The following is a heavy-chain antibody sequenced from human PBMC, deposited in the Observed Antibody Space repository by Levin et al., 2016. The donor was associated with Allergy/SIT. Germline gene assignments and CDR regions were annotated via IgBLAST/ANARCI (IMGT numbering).Heavy chain of an antibody. CDR3: AIGEDYYAFDI. CDR1: GGSISSSSYY. Sequence: SETLSLTCTVSGGSISSSSYYWGWIRQPPGKGLEWIGSIYYSGSTYYNPSLKSRVTISVDTSKNQFSLKLSSVTAADTAVYYCAIGEDYYAFDIWGQGTMVTVSS. V-gene: IGHV4-39*01. CDR2: IYYSGST. J-gene: IGHJ3*02. D-gene: IGHD3-10*01.